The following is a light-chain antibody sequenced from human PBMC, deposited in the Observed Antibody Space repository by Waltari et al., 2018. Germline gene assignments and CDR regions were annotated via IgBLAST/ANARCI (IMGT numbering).Light chain of an antibody. CDR3: HQYYSTPRT. Sequence: DIVMTQSPDSLAVSLGERATINCKSSQSVLYTSKSKNYLAWYQQKPGQPPKLLLYRASTRASGDPERFSGSGSGTDFTLTISSLQAEDVAVYYCHQYYSTPRTFGQGTKVEIK. V-gene: IGKV4-1*01. CDR2: RAS. CDR1: QSVLYTSKSKNY. J-gene: IGKJ1*01.